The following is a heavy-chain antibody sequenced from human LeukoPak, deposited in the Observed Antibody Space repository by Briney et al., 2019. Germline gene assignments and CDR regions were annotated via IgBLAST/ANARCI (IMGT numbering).Heavy chain of an antibody. CDR1: GASLRDFY. V-gene: IGHV4-34*01. CDR2: IYHSGRT. Sequence: SETLSLTCSVYGASLRDFYWNWIRQAPGKGLEWIGEIYHSGRTSHNPSLKSRVTMSLDTSTNQVSLKMTAVTAADTAVYYCARAPAYHYDSSGYRLDYWGQGSMVTVSS. CDR3: ARAPAYHYDSSGYRLDY. D-gene: IGHD3-22*01. J-gene: IGHJ4*02.